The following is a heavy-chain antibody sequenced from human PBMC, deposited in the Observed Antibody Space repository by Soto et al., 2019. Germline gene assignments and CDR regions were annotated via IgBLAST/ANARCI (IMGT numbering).Heavy chain of an antibody. D-gene: IGHD5-18*01. CDR1: GYSFTSYW. CDR2: IYPGDSDT. Sequence: GESLKISCKGSGYSFTSYWIGWVRQMPGKGLEWMGIIYPGDSDTRYSPSFQGQVTISADKSISTAYLQWSSLKASDTAMYYCAKVDTAMGLSSYYFDYWGQGTLVTVSS. J-gene: IGHJ4*02. CDR3: AKVDTAMGLSSYYFDY. V-gene: IGHV5-51*01.